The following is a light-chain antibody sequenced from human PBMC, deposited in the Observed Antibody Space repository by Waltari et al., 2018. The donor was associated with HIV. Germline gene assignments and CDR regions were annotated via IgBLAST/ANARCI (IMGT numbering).Light chain of an antibody. CDR1: ASNIGAGYD. Sequence: QSVLTQPPSVSGAPGQRVTVSCTGSASNIGAGYDVRRYQKLPGTAPKLFINGNNNRPSGVPDRFSVSKSGASASLAITGLQGEDEGDYYCQTYDTDLKTYVFGSGTKVTVL. V-gene: IGLV1-40*01. J-gene: IGLJ1*01. CDR3: QTYDTDLKTYV. CDR2: GNN.